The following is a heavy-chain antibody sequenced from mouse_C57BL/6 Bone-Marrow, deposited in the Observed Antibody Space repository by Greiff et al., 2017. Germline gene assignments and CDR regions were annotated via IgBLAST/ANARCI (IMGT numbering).Heavy chain of an antibody. CDR3: ARSDYGYDGDY. J-gene: IGHJ2*01. D-gene: IGHD2-2*01. V-gene: IGHV1-50*01. CDR2: IDPSDSYT. Sequence: QVQLQQPGAELVKPGASVKLSCKASGYTFTSYWMQWVKQRPGQGLEWIGEIDPSDSYTNYNQKFKGKATLTVDTSSSTAYMHLSSLTSEDSAVYYCARSDYGYDGDYWGQGTTLTVSS. CDR1: GYTFTSYW.